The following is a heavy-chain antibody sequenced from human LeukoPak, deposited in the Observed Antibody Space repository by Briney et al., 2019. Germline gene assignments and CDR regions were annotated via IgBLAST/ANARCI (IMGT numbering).Heavy chain of an antibody. V-gene: IGHV4-39*01. Sequence: SETLSLTCTVSGGSISSSSYYWGWIRQPPGKGLEWIGSIYYSGGTYYNPSLKSRVTISVDTSKNQFSLKLSSVTAADTAVYYCARVRIVVVVAATRDYYYYGMDVWGQGTTVTVSS. J-gene: IGHJ6*02. CDR3: ARVRIVVVVAATRDYYYYGMDV. CDR2: IYYSGGT. D-gene: IGHD2-15*01. CDR1: GGSISSSSYY.